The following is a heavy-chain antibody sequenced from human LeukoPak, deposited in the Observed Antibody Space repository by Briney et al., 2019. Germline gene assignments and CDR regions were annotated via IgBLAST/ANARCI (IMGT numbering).Heavy chain of an antibody. Sequence: SETLSLTCAVSGGSTSSGGYSWSWIRQPPGKGLEWIGYIYHSGSTYCNPSLKSRVTISVDRSKNQFSLKLSSVTAADTAVYYCARAVRGVLSAGHYFDYWGQGTLVTVSS. D-gene: IGHD3-10*01. CDR2: IYHSGST. V-gene: IGHV4-30-2*01. CDR3: ARAVRGVLSAGHYFDY. CDR1: GGSTSSGGYS. J-gene: IGHJ4*02.